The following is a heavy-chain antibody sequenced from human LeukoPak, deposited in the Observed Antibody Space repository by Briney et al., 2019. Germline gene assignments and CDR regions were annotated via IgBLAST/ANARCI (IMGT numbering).Heavy chain of an antibody. CDR3: ARDVGEYCSSTDCFASHY. CDR2: MNPNNGRT. CDR1: GYIFTGNY. V-gene: IGHV1-2*02. D-gene: IGHD2-2*01. J-gene: IGHJ4*02. Sequence: ASVKVSCKASGYIFTGNYIHWVRQAPGQGLEWMGWMNPNNGRTNYAQKFQGRVTMTRDTSISTAYMELSRLRSDDTAVYYCARDVGEYCSSTDCFASHYWGQGTLVTVSS.